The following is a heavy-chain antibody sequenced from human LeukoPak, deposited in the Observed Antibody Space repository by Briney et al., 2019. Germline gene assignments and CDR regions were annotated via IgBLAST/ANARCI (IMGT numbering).Heavy chain of an antibody. CDR2: MSYDGSHE. CDR1: GFTFSNYA. V-gene: IGHV3-30*04. Sequence: GGSLRLSCVVSGFTFSNYAMHWVRQAPGQAPGKGLEWVAVMSYDGSHEYYADSVKGRFTISRDNPKSTLYLEMNSLRPEDTAVYYCARAFGGSYSSTVDYWGQGTLVTVSS. D-gene: IGHD1-26*01. J-gene: IGHJ4*02. CDR3: ARAFGGSYSSTVDY.